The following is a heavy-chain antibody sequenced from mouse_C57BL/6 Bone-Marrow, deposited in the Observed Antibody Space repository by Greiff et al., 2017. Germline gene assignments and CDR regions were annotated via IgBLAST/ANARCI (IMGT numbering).Heavy chain of an antibody. CDR3: ARGYYGFAD. J-gene: IGHJ3*01. V-gene: IGHV1-69*01. CDR2: IDPSDSYT. D-gene: IGHD1-1*01. Sequence: QVQLKQPGAELVMPGASVKLSCKASGYTFTSYWMHWVKQRPGQGLEWIGEIDPSDSYTNYNQKFKGKSTLTVDKSSSTAYMQLSSLTSEDSAVYYCARGYYGFADWGQGTLVTVSA. CDR1: GYTFTSYW.